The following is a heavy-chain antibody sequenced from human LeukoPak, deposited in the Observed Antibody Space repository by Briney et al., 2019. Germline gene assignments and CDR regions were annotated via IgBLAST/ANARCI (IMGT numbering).Heavy chain of an antibody. CDR2: IYSGGST. CDR3: ARDSQYYYYGMDV. V-gene: IGHV3-66*01. J-gene: IGHJ6*02. Sequence: PGGSLRLSCAASGSTVSSNYMSWVRQAPGKGLEWVSVIYSGGSTYYADSVKGRFTISRDNSKNTLYLQMNSLRAEDTAVYYCARDSQYYYYGMDVWGQGTTVTVSS. CDR1: GSTVSSNY.